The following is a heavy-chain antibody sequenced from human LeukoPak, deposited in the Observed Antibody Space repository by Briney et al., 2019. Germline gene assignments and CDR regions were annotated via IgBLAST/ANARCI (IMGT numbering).Heavy chain of an antibody. CDR2: ISYDGSNK. J-gene: IGHJ4*02. CDR1: GLTFSSYA. D-gene: IGHD5-12*01. CDR3: ARGSTGYAFDY. Sequence: GGSLRLSCAASGLTFSSYAMSWVRQAPGKGLEWVAVISYDGSNKYYADSVKGRFTISRDNSKNTLYLQMNSLRAEDTAVYYCARGSTGYAFDYWGQGTLVTVSS. V-gene: IGHV3-30-3*01.